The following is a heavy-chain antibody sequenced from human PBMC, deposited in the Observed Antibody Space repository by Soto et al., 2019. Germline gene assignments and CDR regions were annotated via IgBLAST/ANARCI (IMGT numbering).Heavy chain of an antibody. CDR1: GFTFTRYS. Sequence: VGSLRLSCAASGFTFTRYSMNWVRQAPGKGLEWVSSISSTTNYIYYGDSMKDRFTISRDNAKNSLYLEMNSLRAEDTAVYYCARESEDLTSNFDYWGQGTLVTSPQ. J-gene: IGHJ4*02. V-gene: IGHV3-21*06. CDR2: ISSTTNYI. CDR3: ARESEDLTSNFDY.